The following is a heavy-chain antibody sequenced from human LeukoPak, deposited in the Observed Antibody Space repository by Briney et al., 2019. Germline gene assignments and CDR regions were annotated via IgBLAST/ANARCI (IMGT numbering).Heavy chain of an antibody. Sequence: GGSLRLSCAASGFTFSSYSMNWVRQAPGKGLEWVSSISSSSSYIYYADSVKGRFTISRDNAKNSLYLQMNSLRAEDTAVYYCARRVEGSGWYLYYFDYWGQGTLVTVSS. CDR3: ARRVEGSGWYLYYFDY. V-gene: IGHV3-21*01. J-gene: IGHJ4*02. CDR1: GFTFSSYS. CDR2: ISSSSSYI. D-gene: IGHD6-19*01.